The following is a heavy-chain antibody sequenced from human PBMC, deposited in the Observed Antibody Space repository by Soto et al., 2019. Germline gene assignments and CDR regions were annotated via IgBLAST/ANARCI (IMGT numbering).Heavy chain of an antibody. Sequence: RGSLRLSCAASGFSFSIYAMNWVRQAPGKGLEWVSGISGGGGSTYHADSVKGRFTISRDNSKNTLYLQMNSLRAEDTAVYYCAKDPTSYDSSAQFDSWGQGTLVTVSS. CDR1: GFSFSIYA. D-gene: IGHD3-22*01. J-gene: IGHJ4*02. V-gene: IGHV3-23*01. CDR2: ISGGGGST. CDR3: AKDPTSYDSSAQFDS.